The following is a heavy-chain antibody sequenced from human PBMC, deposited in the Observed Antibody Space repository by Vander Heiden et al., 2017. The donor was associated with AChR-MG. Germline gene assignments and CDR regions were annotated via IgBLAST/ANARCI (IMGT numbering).Heavy chain of an antibody. D-gene: IGHD3-9*01. J-gene: IGHJ4*02. Sequence: EVQLVESGGGLVKPGGSLRLSCAASGFTFSSYSMNWVRQAPGKGLEWVSSISSSSSYIYYADSVKGRVTISRDNAKNSLYLQMNSLRAEDTAVYYCARDLAVLRYCDWLSPYDYWVQGTLVTVSS. V-gene: IGHV3-21*01. CDR2: ISSSSSYI. CDR3: ARDLAVLRYCDWLSPYDY. CDR1: GFTFSSYS.